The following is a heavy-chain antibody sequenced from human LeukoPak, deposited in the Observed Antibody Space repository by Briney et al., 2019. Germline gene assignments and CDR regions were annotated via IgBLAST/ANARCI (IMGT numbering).Heavy chain of an antibody. V-gene: IGHV3-74*01. CDR3: ARDSSLVGAPDY. D-gene: IGHD1-26*01. Sequence: GGSLRLSCAASGFTFSSYWMHWVRQAPGKGLVWVSRINTDGSSTSYADSVKGRFTISRDNAKNTLYLQMNSLRAEDTAVYYCARDSSLVGAPDYWGQGTLVTVSS. J-gene: IGHJ4*02. CDR2: INTDGSST. CDR1: GFTFSSYW.